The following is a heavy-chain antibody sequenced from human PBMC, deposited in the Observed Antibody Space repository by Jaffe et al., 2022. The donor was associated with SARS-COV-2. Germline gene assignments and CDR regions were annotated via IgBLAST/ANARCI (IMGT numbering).Heavy chain of an antibody. Sequence: QVQLVESGGGVVQPGRSLRLSCAASGFTFSSYAMHWVRQAPGKGLEWVAVISYDGSNKYYADSVKGRFTISRDNSKNTLYLQMNSLRAEDTAVYYCARDYSAAAGWALDYWGQGTLVTVSS. CDR3: ARDYSAAAGWALDY. J-gene: IGHJ4*02. V-gene: IGHV3-30-3*01. CDR2: ISYDGSNK. CDR1: GFTFSSYA. D-gene: IGHD6-13*01.